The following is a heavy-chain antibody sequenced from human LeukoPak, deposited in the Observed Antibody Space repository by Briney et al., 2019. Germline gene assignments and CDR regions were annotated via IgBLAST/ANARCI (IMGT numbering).Heavy chain of an antibody. D-gene: IGHD3-10*01. CDR2: MNPNSGNT. V-gene: IGHV1-8*01. Sequence: ASVKVSCKASGYTFTSYDINWVRQATGQGLEWMGWMNPNSGNTGYAQKFQGRVTMTRDTSTSTVYMELSSLRSEDTAVYYCARGGSGSGAYFDYWGQGTLVTVSS. CDR3: ARGGSGSGAYFDY. CDR1: GYTFTSYD. J-gene: IGHJ4*02.